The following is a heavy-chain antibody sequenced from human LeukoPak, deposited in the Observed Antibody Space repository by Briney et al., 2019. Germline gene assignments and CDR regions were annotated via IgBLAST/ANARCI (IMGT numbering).Heavy chain of an antibody. Sequence: SVKVSCKASGGTFSSYDISWVRQAPGQGLEWMGGIIPIFGTANYAQKFQGRVTITADKSTSTAYMELSSLRSEDTAVYYCARPVAGTGYFDYWGQGALVTVAS. V-gene: IGHV1-69*06. CDR3: ARPVAGTGYFDY. CDR2: IIPIFGTA. D-gene: IGHD6-19*01. J-gene: IGHJ4*02. CDR1: GGTFSSYD.